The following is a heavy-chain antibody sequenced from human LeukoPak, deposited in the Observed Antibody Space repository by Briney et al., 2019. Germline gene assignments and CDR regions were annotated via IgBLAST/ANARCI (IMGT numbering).Heavy chain of an antibody. CDR3: AREMAYCGGDCQDGLTGDLNY. V-gene: IGHV1-2*02. D-gene: IGHD2-21*01. J-gene: IGHJ4*02. CDR2: INPNSGGT. Sequence: ASVKVSCKASGYTFTGYYMHWVRQAPGQGLEWMGWINPNSGGTNYAQKFQGRVTMTRDTSISTAYMELSRLRSDDTAVYYCAREMAYCGGDCQDGLTGDLNYWGQGTLVTVSS. CDR1: GYTFTGYY.